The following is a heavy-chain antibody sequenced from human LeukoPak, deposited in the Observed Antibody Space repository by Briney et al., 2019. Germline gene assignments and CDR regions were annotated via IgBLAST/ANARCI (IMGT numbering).Heavy chain of an antibody. V-gene: IGHV3-7*01. Sequence: GGSLRLSCAASGFTFSSSWMSWVRQAPGKGLEWVANIKQDGSEKYYVDSVKGRFTISRDNSKNTLYLQMNSLRAEDTAVYYCAKLRSRDYFDYWGQGTLVTVSS. CDR2: IKQDGSEK. CDR1: GFTFSSSW. J-gene: IGHJ4*02. CDR3: AKLRSRDYFDY. D-gene: IGHD3-16*01.